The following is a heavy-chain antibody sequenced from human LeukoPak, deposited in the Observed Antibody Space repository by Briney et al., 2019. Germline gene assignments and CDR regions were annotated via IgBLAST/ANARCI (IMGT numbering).Heavy chain of an antibody. CDR1: GCSFGMYG. CDR3: ARVGVVVPDAWFDP. D-gene: IGHD2-2*01. CDR2: INANNGNK. J-gene: IGHJ5*02. V-gene: IGHV1-18*01. Sequence: GASVPVSCMASGCSFGMYGISWVRQAPGQGLAGMGLINANNGNKNLVQKFQGRVTMTPDTYTSTAYMEMRSLRADDTAIYYCARVGVVVPDAWFDPWGQGTLVTVSS.